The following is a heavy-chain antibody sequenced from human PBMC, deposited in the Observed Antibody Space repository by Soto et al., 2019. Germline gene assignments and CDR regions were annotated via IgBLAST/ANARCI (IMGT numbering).Heavy chain of an antibody. V-gene: IGHV1-24*01. CDR2: FNPKDGET. CDR3: AREDIVS. J-gene: IGHJ4*02. Sequence: ASVKVSCKLSRYTLTELSMHWVRQAPGEGLEWMGSFNPKDGETIYAQKFQGRITMTEDTSLDTAYMELSSLRSEDTAVYYCAREDIVSWGQGTLVTVSS. CDR1: RYTLTELS. D-gene: IGHD2-15*01.